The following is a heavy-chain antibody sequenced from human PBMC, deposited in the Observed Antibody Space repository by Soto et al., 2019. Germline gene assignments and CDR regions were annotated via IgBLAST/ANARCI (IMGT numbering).Heavy chain of an antibody. V-gene: IGHV1-69*13. CDR1: GGTFISYA. J-gene: IGHJ6*02. CDR2: IIPIFGTA. CDR3: ARVPDCSGGSCYSLFGYYGMDV. Sequence: GASVKVSCKASGGTFISYAISWVRQAPGQGLEWMGGIIPIFGTANYAQKFQGRVTITADESTSTAYMELSSLRSEDTAVYYCARVPDCSGGSCYSLFGYYGMDVWGQGTTVTVSS. D-gene: IGHD2-15*01.